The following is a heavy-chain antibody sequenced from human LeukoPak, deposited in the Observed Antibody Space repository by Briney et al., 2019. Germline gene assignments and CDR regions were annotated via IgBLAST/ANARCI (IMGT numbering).Heavy chain of an antibody. J-gene: IGHJ4*02. CDR1: GFTFSSYG. V-gene: IGHV3-33*06. Sequence: GRSLRLSCAASGFTFSSYGMHWVRQAPGKGLEWVAVIWYDGSNKYYADSVKGRFTISRDNSKNTLYLQTNSLRAEDTAVYYCAKDPSYAPLYYFDYWGQGTLVTVSS. CDR3: AKDPSYAPLYYFDY. CDR2: IWYDGSNK. D-gene: IGHD2-2*01.